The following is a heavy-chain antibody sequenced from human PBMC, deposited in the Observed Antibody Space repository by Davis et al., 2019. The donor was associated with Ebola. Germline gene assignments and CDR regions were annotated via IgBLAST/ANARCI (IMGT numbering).Heavy chain of an antibody. D-gene: IGHD1-7*01. CDR3: ASDLNWNSY. CDR2: ISGSGGST. V-gene: IGHV3-23*01. Sequence: GESLKISCAASGFTVSSNYMSWVRQAPGKGLEWVSAISGSGGSTYYADSVKGRFTISRDNSKNTLYLQMNSLRAEDTAVYYCASDLNWNSYWGQGTLVTVS. CDR1: GFTVSSNY. J-gene: IGHJ4*02.